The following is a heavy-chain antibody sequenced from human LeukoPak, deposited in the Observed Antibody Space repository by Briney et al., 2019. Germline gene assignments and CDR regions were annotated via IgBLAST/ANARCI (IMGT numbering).Heavy chain of an antibody. CDR3: ARLDGSGSFSYFDY. J-gene: IGHJ4*02. D-gene: IGHD3-10*01. V-gene: IGHV5-51*01. CDR2: IYPGDSET. Sequence: GESLKISCKGSGYSFTTFWIGWVCQMPGKGLECMGIIYPGDSETRYSPSFQGQVTISADKSISTAYLQWSSLKASDTAMFYCARLDGSGSFSYFDYWGQGTLVTVSS. CDR1: GYSFTTFW.